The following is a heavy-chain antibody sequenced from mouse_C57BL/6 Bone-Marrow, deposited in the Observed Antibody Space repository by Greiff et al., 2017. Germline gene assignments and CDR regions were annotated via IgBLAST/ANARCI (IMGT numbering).Heavy chain of an antibody. J-gene: IGHJ4*01. Sequence: QVQLQQSGAELVKPGASVTLSCKASGYTFTEYTIHCVKQRFGQGLEGIGWFYPGSGSIKYNEKFKDKATLTADKSSSTVYMELSRLTYEDSAVYFCARHEEGEIYDGYYDAMDYWGQGTSVTVSS. CDR1: GYTFTEYT. CDR3: ARHEEGEIYDGYYDAMDY. CDR2: FYPGSGSI. V-gene: IGHV1-62-2*01. D-gene: IGHD2-3*01.